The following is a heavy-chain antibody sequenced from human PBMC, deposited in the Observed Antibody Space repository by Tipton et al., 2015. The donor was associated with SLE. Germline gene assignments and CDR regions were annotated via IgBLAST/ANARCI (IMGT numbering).Heavy chain of an antibody. J-gene: IGHJ4*02. Sequence: SLRLSCAASGFTFSDYYMSWIRQAPGKGLEWVSYISSSGSTIYYADSVKGRFTISRDNAKNSLYLQMNSLRAEDTAVYYCARGGIPYSSSWYNGRYYFDYWGQGTLVTVSS. CDR2: ISSSGSTI. D-gene: IGHD6-13*01. CDR1: GFTFSDYY. CDR3: ARGGIPYSSSWYNGRYYFDY. V-gene: IGHV3-11*04.